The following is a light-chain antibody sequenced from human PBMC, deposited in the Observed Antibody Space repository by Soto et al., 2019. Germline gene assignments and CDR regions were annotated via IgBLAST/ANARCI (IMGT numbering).Light chain of an antibody. V-gene: IGLV1-47*01. CDR3: AAWDDSLSGRV. CDR1: SSNIGSNY. J-gene: IGLJ2*01. Sequence: QSVLTQPPSASGTPGQRVSISCYGSSSNIGSNYVSWFQQLPGTAPKLLIYRNNQRPSGVPDRFSGSKSGTSASLAITGLRSEDEADYYCAAWDDSLSGRVFGGGTKVTVL. CDR2: RNN.